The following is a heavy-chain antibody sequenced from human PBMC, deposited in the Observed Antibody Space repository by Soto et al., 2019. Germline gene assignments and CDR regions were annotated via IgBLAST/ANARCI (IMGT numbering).Heavy chain of an antibody. CDR3: AKMICSGGSCYSGWCDP. Sequence: QVQLVQSGAEVKKPGSSVKVSCKASGGTFSSFTISWVRQAPGQGLEWMGGFIRVSGPAHYAQQFQGRVTLTADESSNTTYMELSSLRSADTAVYYCAKMICSGGSCYSGWCDPWGQGTRVIVAS. CDR2: FIRVSGPA. CDR1: GGTFSSFT. J-gene: IGHJ5*02. D-gene: IGHD2-15*01. V-gene: IGHV1-69*01.